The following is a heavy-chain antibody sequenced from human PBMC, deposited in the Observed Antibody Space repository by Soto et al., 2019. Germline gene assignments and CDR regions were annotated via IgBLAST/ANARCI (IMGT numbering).Heavy chain of an antibody. Sequence: PGGSLRLSCAASGFTFSSYSMNWVRQAPGKGLEWVSYISSSSSTIYYADSVKGRFTISRDNAKNSLYLQMNSLRAEDTAVYYCARHWGSYRYNWFDPWGQGTLVTVSS. CDR1: GFTFSSYS. V-gene: IGHV3-48*01. CDR3: ARHWGSYRYNWFDP. CDR2: ISSSSSTI. D-gene: IGHD3-16*02. J-gene: IGHJ5*02.